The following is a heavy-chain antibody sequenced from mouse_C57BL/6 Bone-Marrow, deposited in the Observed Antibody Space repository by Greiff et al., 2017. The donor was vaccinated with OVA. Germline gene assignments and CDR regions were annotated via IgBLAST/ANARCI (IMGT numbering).Heavy chain of an antibody. V-gene: IGHV8-12*01. Sequence: QVTLKESGPGILQSSQTLSLTCSFSGFSLSTSGMGVSWIRQPSGKGLEWLAHIYWDDDKRYNPSLKSRLTISKDTSRNQVFLKITSVDTADTATYYCARSPPYDGYYVGFDYWGQGTTLTVSS. CDR1: GFSLSTSGMG. D-gene: IGHD2-3*01. CDR3: ARSPPYDGYYVGFDY. J-gene: IGHJ2*01. CDR2: IYWDDDK.